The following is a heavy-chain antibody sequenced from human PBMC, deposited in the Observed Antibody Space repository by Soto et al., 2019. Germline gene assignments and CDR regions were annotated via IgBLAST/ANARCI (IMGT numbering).Heavy chain of an antibody. CDR2: ISGSGGST. J-gene: IGHJ4*02. D-gene: IGHD3-16*01. CDR3: AKSFWESIYFFDY. V-gene: IGHV3-23*01. Sequence: GGSMRLSCAASGFTFSSYAMSWVRQAPGKGLEWVSAISGSGGSTYYADSVKGRFTISRDNSKNTLYLQMNSLRAEDTAVYYCAKSFWESIYFFDYWGQGTLVTVSS. CDR1: GFTFSSYA.